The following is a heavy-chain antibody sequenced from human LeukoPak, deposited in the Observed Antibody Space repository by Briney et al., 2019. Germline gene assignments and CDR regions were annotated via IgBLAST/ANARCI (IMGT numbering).Heavy chain of an antibody. Sequence: GGSLRLSCAASGFTFSSYDMHWVRQATGKGLEWVSAIGTAGDTYYPGSVKGRFTISRENAKNSLYLQMNSLRAGDTAVYYCARGTSYGGNFYYYYGMDVWGQGTTVTVSS. J-gene: IGHJ6*02. D-gene: IGHD4-23*01. CDR2: IGTAGDT. CDR3: ARGTSYGGNFYYYYGMDV. V-gene: IGHV3-13*01. CDR1: GFTFSSYD.